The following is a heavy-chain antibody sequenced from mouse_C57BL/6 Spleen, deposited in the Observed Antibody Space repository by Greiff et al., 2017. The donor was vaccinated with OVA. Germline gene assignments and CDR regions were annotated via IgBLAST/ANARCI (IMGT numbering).Heavy chain of an antibody. CDR3: ARALTTVGATD. V-gene: IGHV1-81*01. CDR2: IYPRSGNH. J-gene: IGHJ2*01. CDR1: GYTFTSSG. D-gene: IGHD1-1*01. Sequence: QVQLQQSGAELARPGASVKLSCTASGYTFTSSGISWVKQRTGKGLEWIGEIYPRSGNHSYYEKFKGKATLTAEKYSSKAYMELRSLTSEDSAVYFCARALTTVGATDWGQGTTLTVSS.